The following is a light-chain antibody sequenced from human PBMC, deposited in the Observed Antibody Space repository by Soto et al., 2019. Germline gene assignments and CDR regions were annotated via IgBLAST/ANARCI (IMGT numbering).Light chain of an antibody. Sequence: ETVLTQSPGTLSLSPGEKATLSCRASQSVSSSYLAWYQQKPGQAPRLLIYGASSRATGIPDRFSGSGSGTDFTLTISTLEPEDFAVYYCQQYGSSRTFGQGTKVDIK. CDR2: GAS. V-gene: IGKV3-20*01. CDR3: QQYGSSRT. CDR1: QSVSSSY. J-gene: IGKJ1*01.